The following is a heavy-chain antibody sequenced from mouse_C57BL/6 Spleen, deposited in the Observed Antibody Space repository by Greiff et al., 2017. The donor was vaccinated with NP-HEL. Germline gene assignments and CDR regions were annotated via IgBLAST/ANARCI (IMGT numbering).Heavy chain of an antibody. CDR2: IYWDDDK. CDR3: ARRRISYGSSYWYFDV. D-gene: IGHD1-1*01. CDR1: GFSLSTSGMG. V-gene: IGHV8-12*01. Sequence: QVTLKESGPGILQSSQTLSLTCSFSGFSLSTSGMGVSWIRQPSGKGLEWLAHIYWDDDKRYNPSLKSRLTISKDTSRNQVFLKITSVDTADTATYYCARRRISYGSSYWYFDVWGTGTTVTVSS. J-gene: IGHJ1*03.